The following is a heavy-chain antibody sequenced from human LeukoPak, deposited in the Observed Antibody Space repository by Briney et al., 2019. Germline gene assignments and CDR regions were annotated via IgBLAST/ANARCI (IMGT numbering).Heavy chain of an antibody. Sequence: GGSLRLSCAASGFTFSSYGMHWVRQARGKGLEGVAVISYDGSNKYYADSVKGRFTISRDNSKNTLYLQMNSLRAEDTAVYYCAKDFGYGPTDYWGQGTLVTVSS. CDR2: ISYDGSNK. CDR1: GFTFSSYG. CDR3: AKDFGYGPTDY. D-gene: IGHD5-18*01. J-gene: IGHJ4*02. V-gene: IGHV3-30*18.